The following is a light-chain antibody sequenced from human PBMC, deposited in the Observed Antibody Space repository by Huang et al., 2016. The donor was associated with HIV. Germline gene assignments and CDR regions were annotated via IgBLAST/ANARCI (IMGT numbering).Light chain of an antibody. V-gene: IGKV1-5*03. CDR3: QQLHNSPYT. CDR2: KAS. CDR1: QSLSGW. J-gene: IGKJ2*01. Sequence: DIQMTQSPSTLSASIGDRVTITCRASQSLSGWLAWYQQRPGNAPNRLISKASSLQSGVAPRFSGSGAGTDFSRTISSLLPYDFATYYCQQLHNSPYTFGQGTKLEIK.